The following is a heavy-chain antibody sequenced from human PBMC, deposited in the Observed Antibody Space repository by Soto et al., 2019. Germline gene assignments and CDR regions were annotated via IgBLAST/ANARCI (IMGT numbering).Heavy chain of an antibody. J-gene: IGHJ3*02. D-gene: IGHD3-10*01. CDR3: AKNYGNAFDI. V-gene: IGHV4-39*07. CDR2: IYYSGST. Sequence: SETLSLTCSVSGGSISSSSYFWGWIRQPPGKGLEWIGNIYYSGSTNYNPSLKSRVTISVDTSKNQFSLKLSSVTAADTAVYYCAKNYGNAFDIWGQGTMVTVS. CDR1: GGSISSSSYF.